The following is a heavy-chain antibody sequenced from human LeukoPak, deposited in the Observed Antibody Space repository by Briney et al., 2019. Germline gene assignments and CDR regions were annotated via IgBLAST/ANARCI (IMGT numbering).Heavy chain of an antibody. D-gene: IGHD4-17*01. J-gene: IGHJ4*02. Sequence: GGSLRLSCAASGFTFSSFAMNWVRQAPGKGLEWVSVISATGEKAYYAESVKDRFIIPRDYSKSTVFLDMNSLRVDDTAIYYCVKDRRFSVTTDYYFDVWGPGTLVTVSS. CDR2: ISATGEKA. CDR1: GFTFSSFA. V-gene: IGHV3-23*01. CDR3: VKDRRFSVTTDYYFDV.